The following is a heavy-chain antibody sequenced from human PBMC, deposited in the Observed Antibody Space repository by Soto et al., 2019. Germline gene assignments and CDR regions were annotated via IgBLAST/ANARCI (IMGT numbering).Heavy chain of an antibody. CDR2: MSGDGSST. CDR1: GFTFSTYV. V-gene: IGHV3-74*02. J-gene: IGHJ4*02. CDR3: ARGIGYSAQDY. D-gene: IGHD1-1*01. Sequence: EVQLLESGGGLVQPGGSLRLSCAASGFTFSTYVMTWVRQVPGKGLVWVSRMSGDGSSTSYADSVKGRFTFSRDNAKNTLYLQMNSLRAEDTAVYYCARGIGYSAQDYWGQGTLVTVSS.